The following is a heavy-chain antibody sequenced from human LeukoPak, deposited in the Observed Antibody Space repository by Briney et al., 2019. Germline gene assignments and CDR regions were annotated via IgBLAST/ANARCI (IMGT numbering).Heavy chain of an antibody. CDR2: IYSGGST. CDR1: GFTVSSNY. CDR3: ARGYSRAAFDI. D-gene: IGHD2-15*01. V-gene: IGHV3-66*01. J-gene: IGHJ3*02. Sequence: GGSLRLSCAASGFTVSSNYMSWVRQAPGKGVEWVSVIYSGGSTYYADSVKGRFTISRDNSKNMLYLQMNSLRAEDTALYYCARGYSRAAFDIWGQGTVVAVSS.